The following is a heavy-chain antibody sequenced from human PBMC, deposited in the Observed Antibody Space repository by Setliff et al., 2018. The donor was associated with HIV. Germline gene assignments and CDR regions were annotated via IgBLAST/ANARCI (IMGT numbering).Heavy chain of an antibody. V-gene: IGHV1-24*01. CDR1: GSTLSEEA. D-gene: IGHD3-22*01. CDR2: FDPEDGEK. Sequence: ASVKVSCKVSGSTLSEEAIHWVRQAPGKGLEWMGGFDPEDGEKIYAQNFQGRVTMTEDTSTDTAYMELSSLTYEDTAVYYCAKGRFTLIGLDSFDIWGQGTMVTV. J-gene: IGHJ3*02. CDR3: AKGRFTLIGLDSFDI.